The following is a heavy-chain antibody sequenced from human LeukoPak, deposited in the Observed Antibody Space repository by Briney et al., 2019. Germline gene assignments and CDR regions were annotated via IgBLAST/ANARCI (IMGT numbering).Heavy chain of an antibody. CDR2: INHSGST. J-gene: IGHJ5*02. D-gene: IGHD3-10*01. Sequence: SETLSLTCAVYGGSFSGYYWSWIRQPPGKGLEWIGEINHSGSTNYNPSLKSRVTIPVDTPKNQFSLKLSSVTAADTAVYYCARGYYYYGSGSYRWFDPWGQGTLVTVSS. CDR3: ARGYYYYGSGSYRWFDP. CDR1: GGSFSGYY. V-gene: IGHV4-34*01.